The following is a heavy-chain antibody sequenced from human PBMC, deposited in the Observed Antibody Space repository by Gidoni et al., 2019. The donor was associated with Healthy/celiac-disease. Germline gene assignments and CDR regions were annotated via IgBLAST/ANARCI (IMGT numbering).Heavy chain of an antibody. D-gene: IGHD2-15*01. CDR2: ISYSGST. V-gene: IGHV4-59*01. Sequence: QVQLQEAGPGLGKPTETRAPTCQVPGGSISSYYWSWNRQPPGKGLEWIGYISYSGSTNYNPSLKSRVTISVDTSKNQFSLNLSSVTAADTAVYYCARGRSGNYYYGMDVWGQGTTVTVSS. J-gene: IGHJ6*02. CDR1: GGSISSYY. CDR3: ARGRSGNYYYGMDV.